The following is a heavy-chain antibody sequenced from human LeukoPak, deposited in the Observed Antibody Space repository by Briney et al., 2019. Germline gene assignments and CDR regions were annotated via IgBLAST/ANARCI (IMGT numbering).Heavy chain of an antibody. Sequence: SGGSLRLSCAASGFTVSSNYMSWARQAPGKGLEWVSVIYSGGSTYYADSVKGRFTIPRDNSKNTLYLQMNSLRAEDTAVYYCARVFRYYYDSSGYYSPFYGMDVWGQGTTVTVSS. D-gene: IGHD3-22*01. V-gene: IGHV3-66*01. J-gene: IGHJ6*02. CDR1: GFTVSSNY. CDR3: ARVFRYYYDSSGYYSPFYGMDV. CDR2: IYSGGST.